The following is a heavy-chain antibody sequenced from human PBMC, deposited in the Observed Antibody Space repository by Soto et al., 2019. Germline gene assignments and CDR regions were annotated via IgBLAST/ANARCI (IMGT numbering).Heavy chain of an antibody. D-gene: IGHD3-22*01. J-gene: IGHJ3*02. CDR2: IYYSGST. V-gene: IGHV4-30-4*01. CDR1: GGSISSGDYY. CDR3: ARARSGYDDSSGYYNAFDI. Sequence: QVQLQESGPGLVKPSQTLSLTCTVSGGSISSGDYYWSWIRQPPGKVLAWIGYIYYSGSTYYNPSLNGRITISVDTSKSQFALKLSSVTAADTAVYYCARARSGYDDSSGYYNAFDIWGQGTMVTVSS.